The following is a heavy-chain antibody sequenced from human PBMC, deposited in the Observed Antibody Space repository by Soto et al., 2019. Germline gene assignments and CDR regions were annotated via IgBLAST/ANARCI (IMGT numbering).Heavy chain of an antibody. CDR2: IFYSGKT. Sequence: TLSLTCTVSGGSISGSSFYWGFIRQAPGKGLEWIGSIFYSGKTHYNPSLKSRVTISVDTSKNQFSLKLTFVTAADTALYYCARHAHRYCLDGVYSHIDSWGQGTMVTVYS. J-gene: IGHJ4*02. CDR1: GGSISGSSFY. CDR3: ARHAHRYCLDGVYSHIDS. V-gene: IGHV4-39*01. D-gene: IGHD4-17*01.